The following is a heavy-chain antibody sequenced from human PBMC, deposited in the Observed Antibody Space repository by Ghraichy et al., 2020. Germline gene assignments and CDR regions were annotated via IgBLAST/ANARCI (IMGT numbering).Heavy chain of an antibody. J-gene: IGHJ5*02. V-gene: IGHV4-31*03. CDR1: GGSISSGGYY. CDR2: IYYSGST. D-gene: IGHD2-8*01. CDR3: ARGGGYCTNGVCSGLPLFDP. Sequence: TLSLTCTVSGGSISSGGYYWSWIRQHPGKGLEWIGYIYYSGSTYYNPSLKSRVTISVDTSKNQFSLKLSSVTAADTAVYYCARGGGYCTNGVCSGLPLFDPWGQGTLVTVSS.